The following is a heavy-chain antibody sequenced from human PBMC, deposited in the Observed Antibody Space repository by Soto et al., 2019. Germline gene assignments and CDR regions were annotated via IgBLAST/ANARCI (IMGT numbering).Heavy chain of an antibody. Sequence: ASVKVSCKASGYTFTGYYMHWVRQAPGQGLEWMGWINPNSGGTNYAQKFQGWVTMTRDTSISTAYMELSRLRSDDTAVYYCATTRKYYYYGSRYDAFDIWGQGTLDTGS. J-gene: IGHJ3*02. CDR2: INPNSGGT. CDR1: GYTFTGYY. V-gene: IGHV1-2*04. D-gene: IGHD3-10*01. CDR3: ATTRKYYYYGSRYDAFDI.